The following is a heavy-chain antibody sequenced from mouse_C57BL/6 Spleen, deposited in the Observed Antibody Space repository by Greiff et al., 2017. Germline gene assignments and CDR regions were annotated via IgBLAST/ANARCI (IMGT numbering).Heavy chain of an antibody. CDR3: ERATWYYFDY. J-gene: IGHJ2*01. D-gene: IGHD6-1*01. CDR2: IHPNGGST. V-gene: IGHV1-64*01. CDR1: GYTFTSYW. Sequence: QVQLQQPGAELVKPGASVKLSCKASGYTFTSYWMHWVHQRPGQGLEWIGMIHPNGGSTNYNEKFKSKATLTVDKSSSTAYMQLSRLTSEDAAVYYCERATWYYFDYWGQGTTLTVSA.